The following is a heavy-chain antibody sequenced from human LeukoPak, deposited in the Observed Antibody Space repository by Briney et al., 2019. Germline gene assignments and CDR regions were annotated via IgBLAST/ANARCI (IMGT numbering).Heavy chain of an antibody. V-gene: IGHV3-21*04. CDR3: AKDLGVRGADFDY. D-gene: IGHD3-10*01. J-gene: IGHJ4*02. Sequence: GGSLRLSCAASGFTFSSYSMNWVRQAPGKGLEWVSSISSSSSYIYYADSVKGRFTISRDNSKNTLYLQMNSLRAEDTAVYYCAKDLGVRGADFDYWGQGTLVTVSS. CDR1: GFTFSSYS. CDR2: ISSSSSYI.